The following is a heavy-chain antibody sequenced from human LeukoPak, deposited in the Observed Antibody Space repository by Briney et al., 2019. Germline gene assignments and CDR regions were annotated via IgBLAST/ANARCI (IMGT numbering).Heavy chain of an antibody. D-gene: IGHD3-10*01. CDR3: AKDFSVRGDPLEYFQD. Sequence: GGSLRLSCAASGFTFSSYAMHWVRQAPGKGLEWVSGISWNSDTIGYADSVKGRFTISRDNAKNSLYLQMNSLRAEDTALYYCAKDFSVRGDPLEYFQDWGQGTLVTVSS. J-gene: IGHJ1*01. CDR2: ISWNSDTI. CDR1: GFTFSSYA. V-gene: IGHV3-9*01.